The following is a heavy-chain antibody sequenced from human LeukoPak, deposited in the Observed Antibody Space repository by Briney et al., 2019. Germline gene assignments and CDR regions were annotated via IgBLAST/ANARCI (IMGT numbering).Heavy chain of an antibody. D-gene: IGHD2-15*01. CDR1: GGSISSNNW. Sequence: SDTLSLTCGVSGGSISSNNWWTWVRQAPGKGLEWIGEIYHSGSTNYNPSLKSRVTISVDKSKNQFSLKQSSVTVADTAVYYCARGGTAYFDLWGRGTLVTVSS. CDR3: ARGGTAYFDL. J-gene: IGHJ2*01. CDR2: IYHSGST. V-gene: IGHV4-4*02.